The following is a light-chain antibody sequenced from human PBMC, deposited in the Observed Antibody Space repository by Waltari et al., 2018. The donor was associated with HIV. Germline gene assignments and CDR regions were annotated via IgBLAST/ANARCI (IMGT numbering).Light chain of an antibody. V-gene: IGLV2-11*01. J-gene: IGLJ2*01. CDR2: DVN. CDR1: SSDVGGYNY. Sequence: QSALTQPRSVSGSPGQSVTMSCSGTSSDVGGYNYVSWYQQHPGKAPKLMIYDVNKRPSGVPDRFSGSKSGNTASLTISGLQAEDEAVYYCCSYAGSYSYVVLGGGTKLTVL. CDR3: CSYAGSYSYVV.